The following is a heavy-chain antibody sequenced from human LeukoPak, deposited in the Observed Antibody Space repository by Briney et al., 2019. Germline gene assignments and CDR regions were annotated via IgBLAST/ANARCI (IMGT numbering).Heavy chain of an antibody. CDR2: MNPNSGNT. V-gene: IGHV1-8*01. Sequence: GASVKVSCKASGYTFTSCDINWVRQATGQGLEWMGWMNPNSGNTGYGQSFQGRITMTRDISIGTAYMELSNLTSADTAIYYCTRGSSGRRDNWGQGTLVTVSA. CDR1: GYTFTSCD. CDR3: TRGSSGRRDN. J-gene: IGHJ4*02. D-gene: IGHD6-19*01.